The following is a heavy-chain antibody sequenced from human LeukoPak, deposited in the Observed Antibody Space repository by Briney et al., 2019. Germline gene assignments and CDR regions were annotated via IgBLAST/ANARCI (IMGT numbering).Heavy chain of an antibody. D-gene: IGHD3-10*02. CDR1: GGTFSSYA. CDR2: ITPLFGTA. CDR3: ARDSSDVQSLIAH. V-gene: IGHV1-69*13. Sequence: ASVKVSCKASGGTFSSYAISWVRQRPGQGLEWMGGITPLFGTANYAQKFQGRVTITADESASTAYMELSSLRSEDTAVYYCARDSSDVQSLIAHWGQGTLVTVSS. J-gene: IGHJ1*01.